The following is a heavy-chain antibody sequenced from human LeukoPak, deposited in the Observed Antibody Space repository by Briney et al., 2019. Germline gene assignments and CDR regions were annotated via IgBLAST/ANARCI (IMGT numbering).Heavy chain of an antibody. J-gene: IGHJ4*02. CDR3: AKGDLGQCSGAVCYVFDH. CDR2: ISATGYTT. Sequence: GGSLRLSCAASGFILSTYAMSWVRQAPGKGLEWVSAISATGYTTYYADSVKGRFTISRDNSKNTVYLQMNNLRAEDSAVYYCAKGDLGQCSGAVCYVFDHWGQGTAVTVSS. V-gene: IGHV3-23*01. CDR1: GFILSTYA. D-gene: IGHD2-8*02.